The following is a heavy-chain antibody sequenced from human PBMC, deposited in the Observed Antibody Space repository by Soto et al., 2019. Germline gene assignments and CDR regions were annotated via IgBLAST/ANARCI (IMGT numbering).Heavy chain of an antibody. D-gene: IGHD2-15*01. CDR2: IVVGSGNT. V-gene: IGHV1-58*01. CDR3: AAAVEAHYYYGIDV. CDR1: GFTFTSSS. J-gene: IGHJ6*02. Sequence: QMQLVQSGPEVKKPGTSVKVSCKASGFTFTSSSVQWVRQARGQRLEWIGWIVVGSGNTNYAQKFQERVTITRDMSTSTAYMELSSLRSEDTAVYYCAAAVEAHYYYGIDVWGQGTTVTVSS.